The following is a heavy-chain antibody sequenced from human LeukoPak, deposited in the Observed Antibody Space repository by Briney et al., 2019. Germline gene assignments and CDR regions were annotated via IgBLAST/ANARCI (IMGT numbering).Heavy chain of an antibody. CDR1: GFTFSSYS. CDR2: ISSSGSYI. V-gene: IGHV3-21*04. Sequence: GGSLRLSCAASGFTFSSYSMDWVRQAPGKGLEWVSSISSSGSYIYYADSVKGRFTISRDNAKNSLYLQMNSLRAEDTAVYYCARGGKTIFGVVTHFVYFDYWGQGTLVTVSS. CDR3: ARGGKTIFGVVTHFVYFDY. D-gene: IGHD3-3*01. J-gene: IGHJ4*02.